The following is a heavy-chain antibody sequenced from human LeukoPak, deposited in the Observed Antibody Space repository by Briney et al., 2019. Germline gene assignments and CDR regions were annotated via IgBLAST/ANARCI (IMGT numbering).Heavy chain of an antibody. CDR3: AMSGYCEFDY. CDR2: IIPIFGTA. Sequence: ASVNVSCKASGGTFSSYAISWVRQAPGQGLEWMGGIIPIFGTANYARKFQGRVTITADESTSTAYMELSSLRSEDSAVDYCAMSGYCEFDYWGQGTLVTVSS. CDR1: GGTFSSYA. J-gene: IGHJ4*02. V-gene: IGHV1-69*01. D-gene: IGHD3-3*01.